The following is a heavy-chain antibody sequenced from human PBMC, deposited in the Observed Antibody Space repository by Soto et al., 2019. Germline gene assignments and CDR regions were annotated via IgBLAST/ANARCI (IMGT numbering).Heavy chain of an antibody. CDR2: ISGSGGST. Sequence: EVQLLESGGGLVQPGGSLRLSCAASGFTFSSSGMSWVRQAPGKGLEWVSVISGSGGSTYYADSVKGRFTISRDNSKNTLYLKMNSLRAEDTAVYYCAKDRRGSSSPKYYFDYWGQGTLVTVSS. J-gene: IGHJ4*02. CDR3: AKDRRGSSSPKYYFDY. CDR1: GFTFSSSG. V-gene: IGHV3-23*01. D-gene: IGHD6-6*01.